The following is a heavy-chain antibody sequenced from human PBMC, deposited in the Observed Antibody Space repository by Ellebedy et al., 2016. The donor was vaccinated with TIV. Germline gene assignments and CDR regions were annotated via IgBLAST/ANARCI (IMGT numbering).Heavy chain of an antibody. CDR3: ARDLGSLRDYYYYGMDV. CDR1: GYTFTSYG. D-gene: IGHD3-16*01. CDR2: ISAYNGNT. Sequence: ASVKVSCXASGYTFTSYGISWVRQAPGQGLEWMGWISAYNGNTNYAQKLQGRVTMTTDTSTSTAYMELRSLRSDDTAVYYCARDLGSLRDYYYYGMDVWGQGTTVTVSS. V-gene: IGHV1-18*01. J-gene: IGHJ6*02.